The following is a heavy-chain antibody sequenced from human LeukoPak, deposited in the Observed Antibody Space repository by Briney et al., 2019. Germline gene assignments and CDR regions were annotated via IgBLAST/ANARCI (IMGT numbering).Heavy chain of an antibody. CDR2: LNPSRGTT. V-gene: IGHV1-46*01. Sequence: ASVKVSCKASGYNFSSYYIQWVRQDPGQGLEWMGLLNPSRGTTAYAPKFQGRVTMTRDTSSNTVYMELRGLRSDDTAIYYCARDATRGIGGSYGLDFWGQGSLVTVSS. D-gene: IGHD3-16*01. CDR1: GYNFSSYY. J-gene: IGHJ4*02. CDR3: ARDATRGIGGSYGLDF.